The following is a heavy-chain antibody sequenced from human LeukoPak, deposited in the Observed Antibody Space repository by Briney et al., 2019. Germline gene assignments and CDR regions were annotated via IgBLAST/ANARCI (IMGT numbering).Heavy chain of an antibody. V-gene: IGHV3-53*01. Sequence: GGSLRLSCAASGFTVSSNYMSWVRQAPGKGLEWVSVIYSGGSTYYADSVKGRFTISRDNSKNTLYLQMNSLRAEDTAVYYCAKDRIVGTIGRAFDIWGQGTMVTVSS. CDR2: IYSGGST. CDR3: AKDRIVGTIGRAFDI. J-gene: IGHJ3*02. CDR1: GFTVSSNY. D-gene: IGHD1-26*01.